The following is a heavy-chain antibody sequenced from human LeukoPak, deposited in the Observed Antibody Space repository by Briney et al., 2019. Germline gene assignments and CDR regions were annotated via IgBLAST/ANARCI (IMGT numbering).Heavy chain of an antibody. Sequence: GGSLRLSCAASGFTFSSYSMNWVRQAPGKGLEWVSSISSSSSTIYYADSVKGRFTISRDNAKNSLYLQMNSLRAEDTAVYYCARAERLGELSFDYWGQGTLVTVSS. CDR1: GFTFSSYS. V-gene: IGHV3-48*01. J-gene: IGHJ4*02. CDR3: ARAERLGELSFDY. CDR2: ISSSSSTI. D-gene: IGHD3-16*02.